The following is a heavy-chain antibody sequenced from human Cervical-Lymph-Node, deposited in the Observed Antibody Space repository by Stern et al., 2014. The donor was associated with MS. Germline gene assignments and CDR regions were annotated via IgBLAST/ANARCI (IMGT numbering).Heavy chain of an antibody. J-gene: IGHJ6*02. V-gene: IGHV1-24*01. Sequence: VQLVESGAEVKKPGASVKVSCKVSGYTLTELSMHWVRQAPGKGLEWVGGFDPEDGETIYAQQLQGRDTMTEDTSTDTAYMELSSLRSEDTAVYYCATDRDDFRSGYSAPTKGYGLDVWGQGTTVTVSS. D-gene: IGHD3-3*01. CDR1: GYTLTELS. CDR2: FDPEDGET. CDR3: ATDRDDFRSGYSAPTKGYGLDV.